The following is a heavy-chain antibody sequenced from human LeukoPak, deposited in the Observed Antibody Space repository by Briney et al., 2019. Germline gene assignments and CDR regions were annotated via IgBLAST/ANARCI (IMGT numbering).Heavy chain of an antibody. V-gene: IGHV3-23*01. CDR1: GFTFSSYA. Sequence: GGSLRPSCAASGFTFSSYAMSWVRQAPGKGLEWVSAISGSGGSTYYADSVKGRFTISRDNSKNTLYLQMNSLRAEDTAVYYCAKEGCSSTSCYLWFDPWGQGTLVTVSS. D-gene: IGHD2-2*01. CDR2: ISGSGGST. J-gene: IGHJ5*02. CDR3: AKEGCSSTSCYLWFDP.